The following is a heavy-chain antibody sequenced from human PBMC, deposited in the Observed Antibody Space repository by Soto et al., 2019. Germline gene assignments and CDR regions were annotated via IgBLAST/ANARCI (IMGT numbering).Heavy chain of an antibody. D-gene: IGHD2-15*01. CDR1: GFNFNSYT. CDR3: ARDCSGGSCYPGMDV. CDR2: ISSSGYI. V-gene: IGHV3-21*01. J-gene: IGHJ6*02. Sequence: EVQLVESGGGLVKPGGSLRLSCAASGFNFNSYTINWVRQAPGKRLEWLSSISSSGYIFSTDSVRGRFTISRDNAKNSVYLQINSLIAEDTAVYFCARDCSGGSCYPGMDVWGQGTTVTVS.